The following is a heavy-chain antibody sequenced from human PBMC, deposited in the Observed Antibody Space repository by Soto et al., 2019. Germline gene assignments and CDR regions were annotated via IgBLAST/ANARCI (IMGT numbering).Heavy chain of an antibody. V-gene: IGHV3-48*02. Sequence: PGGSLRLSCAASGFTFSSYHMNWVRQAPGKGLEWVSYISSSSSTIYYADSVKGRFTISRGNAKNSLYLQMNSLRDEDTAVYYCARPEYSSSSYGMDVWGQGTTVTVSS. CDR3: ARPEYSSSSYGMDV. CDR1: GFTFSSYH. CDR2: ISSSSSTI. D-gene: IGHD6-6*01. J-gene: IGHJ6*02.